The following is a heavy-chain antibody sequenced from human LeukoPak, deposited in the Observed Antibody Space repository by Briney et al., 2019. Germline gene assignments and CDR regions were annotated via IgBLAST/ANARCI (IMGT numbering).Heavy chain of an antibody. CDR1: GYSFTDKY. CDR2: INPNSGGT. D-gene: IGHD2-2*03. V-gene: IGHV1-2*02. J-gene: IGHJ4*02. Sequence: ASVKVSCKASGYSFTDKYMHWVRQAPGQGLEWMGWINPNSGGTNYAQKFQGRVTMTTDTSMSTAYMDLRSLRSDDTAVYYCARVCSLGIVVVPAAYYFDYWGQGTLVTVSS. CDR3: ARVCSLGIVVVPAAYYFDY.